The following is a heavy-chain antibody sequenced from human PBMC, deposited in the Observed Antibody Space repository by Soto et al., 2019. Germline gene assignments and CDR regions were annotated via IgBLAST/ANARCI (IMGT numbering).Heavy chain of an antibody. J-gene: IGHJ5*02. CDR2: IYYSGST. CDR3: ARASYYYDSSGYYYGAWLDP. Sequence: SETLSLTCTVSGGSISSGGYYWSWIRQHPGKGLEWIGYIYYSGSTYYNPSLKSRVTISVDTSKNQFSLKLSSVTAADTAVYYCARASYYYDSSGYYYGAWLDPWGQGTLVTVSS. V-gene: IGHV4-31*03. CDR1: GGSISSGGYY. D-gene: IGHD3-22*01.